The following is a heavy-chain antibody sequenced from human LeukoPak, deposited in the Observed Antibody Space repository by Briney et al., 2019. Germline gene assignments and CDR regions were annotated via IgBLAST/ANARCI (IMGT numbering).Heavy chain of an antibody. V-gene: IGHV4-31*03. Sequence: SETLSLTCTVSGGSISSGGYYWSWIRQHPGKGLEWIGYIYYSGSTYYNPPLKSRVTISVDTSKNQFSLKLSSVTAADTAVYYCARARDYGVIFDYWGQGTLVTVSS. CDR3: ARARDYGVIFDY. CDR2: IYYSGST. J-gene: IGHJ4*02. D-gene: IGHD4-17*01. CDR1: GGSISSGGYY.